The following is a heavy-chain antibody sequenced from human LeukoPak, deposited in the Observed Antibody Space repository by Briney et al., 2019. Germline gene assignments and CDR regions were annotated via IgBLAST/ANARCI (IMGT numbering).Heavy chain of an antibody. D-gene: IGHD1-26*01. CDR2: INPSGGST. Sequence: EASVKVSCKASGYTFTSYYMHWVRQAPGQGLEWMGIINPSGGSTSYAQKFQGSVTMTRDTSTSTVYMELSSLRSEDTAVYYCARDGGIVGAPRAFDIWGQGTMVTVSS. V-gene: IGHV1-46*01. CDR3: ARDGGIVGAPRAFDI. CDR1: GYTFTSYY. J-gene: IGHJ3*02.